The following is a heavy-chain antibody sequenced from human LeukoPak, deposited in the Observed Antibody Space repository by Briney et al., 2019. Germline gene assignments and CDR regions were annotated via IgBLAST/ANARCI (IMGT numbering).Heavy chain of an antibody. D-gene: IGHD3-10*01. Sequence: PSETLSLTCTVSGASISSSSYYWAWIRQPPGKGLEWIGTIYYSGTAYYNPSLKSRVTISVDTSKNHFSLKLNSVTAADTAVYYCARRTGSRLHNWFDPWGQGTLVTVSS. V-gene: IGHV4-39*01. CDR3: ARRTGSRLHNWFDP. CDR2: IYYSGTA. J-gene: IGHJ5*02. CDR1: GASISSSSYY.